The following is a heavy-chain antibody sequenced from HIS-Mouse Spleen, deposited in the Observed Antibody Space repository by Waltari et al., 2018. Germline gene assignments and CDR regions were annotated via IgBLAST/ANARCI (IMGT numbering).Heavy chain of an antibody. CDR1: GFTFDDYA. Sequence: EVQLVESGGGLVQPGRSLRLSCAASGFTFDDYAMHWVRQAPGKGLGWVSGISLNSGSIGYADSVKGRFTISRDNAKNSLYLQMNSLRAEDTALYYCAKDRRGSGWYFDYWGQGTLVTVSS. J-gene: IGHJ4*02. D-gene: IGHD6-19*01. CDR3: AKDRRGSGWYFDY. CDR2: ISLNSGSI. V-gene: IGHV3-9*01.